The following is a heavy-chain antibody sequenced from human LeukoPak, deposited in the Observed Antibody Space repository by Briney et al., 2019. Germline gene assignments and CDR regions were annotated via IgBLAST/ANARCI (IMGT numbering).Heavy chain of an antibody. J-gene: IGHJ4*02. Sequence: PSETLSLTCGVYSESFSGYFWTYIRQTPGGGLEWIGDINHRGSTNYNPSLKSRVTISVDTSKNQFSLRLTSVTAADTAVYYCARGSIYYGDSSAYFDYWGQGSLVTVSS. CDR1: SESFSGYF. V-gene: IGHV4-34*01. CDR3: ARGSIYYGDSSAYFDY. D-gene: IGHD3-22*01. CDR2: INHRGST.